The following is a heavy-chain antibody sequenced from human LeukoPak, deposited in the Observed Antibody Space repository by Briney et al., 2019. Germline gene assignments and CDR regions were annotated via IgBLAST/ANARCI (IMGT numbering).Heavy chain of an antibody. CDR2: TYYRSKWRN. CDR1: GDSVSSNSAS. J-gene: IGHJ4*02. Sequence: TSQTLSLTCAISGDSVSSNSASWNWIRQSPSRGLEWLGRTYYRSKWRNDYAVSVKSRITISPDTSKNQFSLQLNSVTPEGTAVYYCARGTGDSCKDWGLGTLVTVSS. CDR3: ARGTGDSCKD. D-gene: IGHD3-22*01. V-gene: IGHV6-1*01.